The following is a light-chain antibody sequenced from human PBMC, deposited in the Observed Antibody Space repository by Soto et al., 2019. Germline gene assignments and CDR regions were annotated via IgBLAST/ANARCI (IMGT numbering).Light chain of an antibody. V-gene: IGKV1-27*01. CDR2: AAS. CDR3: QKYNSAPFT. J-gene: IGKJ3*01. CDR1: QGISNY. Sequence: DIQMTQSPSSLSASLGARITITCRASQGISNYLAWYQQRPGKVPKLLIYAASTLQSGVPSRFSGSGSGTDFTLTISSLHPEDVATYYCQKYNSAPFTFGPGTKVDIK.